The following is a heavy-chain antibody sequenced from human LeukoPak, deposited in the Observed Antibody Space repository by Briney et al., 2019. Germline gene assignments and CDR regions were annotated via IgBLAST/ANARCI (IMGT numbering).Heavy chain of an antibody. CDR2: IYSGGNT. V-gene: IGHV3-66*01. J-gene: IGHJ4*02. CDR1: GFTVSSNY. CDR3: ARGNYFDY. Sequence: GGSLRLSCAAYGFTVSSNYMSWVRQAPGKGLEWVSIIYSGGNTYYAGSVKGRFTISRDSSENTLYLQMNSLRAEDTAVYYCARGNYFDYWGQGTLVTVYS.